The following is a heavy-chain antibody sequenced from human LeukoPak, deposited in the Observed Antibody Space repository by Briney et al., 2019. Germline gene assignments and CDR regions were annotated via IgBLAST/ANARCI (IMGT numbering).Heavy chain of an antibody. CDR1: GYSISSGYY. V-gene: IGHV4-38-2*02. CDR2: IYHSGST. Sequence: SETLSLTCTVSGYSISSGYYWGWIRPPPGKGLERVGNIYHSGSTFYNPSLKSRVTISVDTSKNQFSLKLSSVTAADTAVYYCARGYSSSWYFNWFDPWGQGTLVTVSS. D-gene: IGHD6-13*01. J-gene: IGHJ5*02. CDR3: ARGYSSSWYFNWFDP.